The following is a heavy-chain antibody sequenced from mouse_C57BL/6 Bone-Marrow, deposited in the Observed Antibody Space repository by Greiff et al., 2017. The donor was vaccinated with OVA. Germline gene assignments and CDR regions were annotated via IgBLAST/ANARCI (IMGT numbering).Heavy chain of an antibody. J-gene: IGHJ2*01. CDR3: ARRGYDGCLDY. CDR1: GYSFTSYY. D-gene: IGHD2-3*01. Sequence: VMLVESGPELVKPGASVKISCKASGYSFTSYYIHWVKQRPGQGLEWIGWIYPGSGNTKYNEKFKGKATLTADTSSSTAYMQLSSLTSEDSAVYYCARRGYDGCLDYWGQGTTLTVSS. CDR2: IYPGSGNT. V-gene: IGHV1-66*01.